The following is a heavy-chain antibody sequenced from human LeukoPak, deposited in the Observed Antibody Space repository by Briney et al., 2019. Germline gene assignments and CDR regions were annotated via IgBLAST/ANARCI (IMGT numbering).Heavy chain of an antibody. CDR2: IYYSGTT. CDR3: ATTDLDSSGYFDY. CDR1: GGFINSYY. D-gene: IGHD3-22*01. Sequence: PSETLSLTCTVSGGFINSYYWSWIRQPPGKGLEWIGYIYYSGTTHYNPSLKSRVTISVDTSKNQFSLRLSSVTAADTAVYYCATTDLDSSGYFDYWGQGTLVTVSS. V-gene: IGHV4-59*01. J-gene: IGHJ4*02.